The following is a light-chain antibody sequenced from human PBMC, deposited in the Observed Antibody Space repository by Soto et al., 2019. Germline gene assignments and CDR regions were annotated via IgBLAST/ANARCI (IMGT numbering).Light chain of an antibody. V-gene: IGLV2-14*01. CDR2: AVS. J-gene: IGLJ1*01. CDR1: SSDVGLYDY. Sequence: QSALTQPASVSGSPGQSITISCTGTSSDVGLYDYVSWYQQHPGKAPQLMIYAVSNRPSGVSNRFSGSKSGNTASLTISGLQAEDEADYYCCSYAGSYTWVFGSGTKVTV. CDR3: CSYAGSYTWV.